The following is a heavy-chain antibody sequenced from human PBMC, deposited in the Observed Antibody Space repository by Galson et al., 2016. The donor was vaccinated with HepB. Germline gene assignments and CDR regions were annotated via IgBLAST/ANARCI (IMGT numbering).Heavy chain of an antibody. V-gene: IGHV3-33*01. CDR2: IWYDGNKK. J-gene: IGHJ4*02. Sequence: PLRLSCAASGFIFSSFGMHWVRLAPGKGLEWVAVIWYDGNKKYYGDSVKGRFTISRDNSKNTLSLQMNSLRAEDTAIYYCARGPYQHFSGAYMGAYWGQGTLVTVSS. CDR3: ARGPYQHFSGAYMGAY. D-gene: IGHD3-16*01. CDR1: GFIFSSFG.